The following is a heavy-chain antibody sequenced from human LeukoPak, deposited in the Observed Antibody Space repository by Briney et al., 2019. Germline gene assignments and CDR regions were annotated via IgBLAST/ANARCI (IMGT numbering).Heavy chain of an antibody. CDR3: AREGAVTTTEYFQH. CDR2: IIPIFGTA. V-gene: IGHV1-69*13. J-gene: IGHJ1*01. D-gene: IGHD4-11*01. Sequence: SVKVSCKASGGTFSSYAISWVRQAPGQGLEWMGGIIPIFGTANYAQKFQGRVTITADESTSTAYMELSSLRSEDTAVYYCAREGAVTTTEYFQHWGQGTLVTVSS. CDR1: GGTFSSYA.